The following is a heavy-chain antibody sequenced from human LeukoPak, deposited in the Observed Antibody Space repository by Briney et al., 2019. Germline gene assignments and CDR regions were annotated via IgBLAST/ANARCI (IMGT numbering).Heavy chain of an antibody. Sequence: SETLSLTCTVSGGSTNTDYWSWIRQPAGKGLEWLGRIYSSGNIDYNPSLKSRVTVSLDTSKNQFSLGLSSVTAADTAVYYCARERGLLYPRLPPMIPTYYYHYMDVWGKGTTVTISS. CDR3: ARERGLLYPRLPPMIPTYYYHYMDV. D-gene: IGHD3-3*01. J-gene: IGHJ6*03. CDR1: GGSTNTDY. CDR2: IYSSGNI. V-gene: IGHV4-4*07.